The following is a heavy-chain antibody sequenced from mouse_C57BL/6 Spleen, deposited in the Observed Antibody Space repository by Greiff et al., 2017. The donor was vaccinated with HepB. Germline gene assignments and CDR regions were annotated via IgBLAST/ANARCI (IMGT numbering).Heavy chain of an antibody. CDR1: GYTFTSFW. CDR2: INPSNGYT. Sequence: VQLQESGAELAKPGASVKLSCKASGYTFTSFWLHWVNQRPGKGLEWIGYINPSNGYTKYNQKFKDKSTLTEDKSSSTAYMQRSSLTYEDSAVCYSARWNWDDDWGQGTTLTVSS. J-gene: IGHJ2*01. D-gene: IGHD4-1*01. CDR3: ARWNWDDD. V-gene: IGHV1-7*01.